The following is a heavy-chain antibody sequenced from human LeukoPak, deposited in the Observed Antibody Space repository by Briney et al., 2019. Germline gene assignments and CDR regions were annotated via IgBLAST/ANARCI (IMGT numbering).Heavy chain of an antibody. D-gene: IGHD1-26*01. Sequence: ASVKVSCKASGYTFTSYYMHWVRQAPGQGLEWMGIINPSGGSTSYAQKFQGRVTLTRDTSKSTVYMELSSLRSEDTAVYYCAKDRQWGDPTPFDYWGQGTLVTVSS. CDR1: GYTFTSYY. J-gene: IGHJ4*02. CDR2: INPSGGST. V-gene: IGHV1-46*01. CDR3: AKDRQWGDPTPFDY.